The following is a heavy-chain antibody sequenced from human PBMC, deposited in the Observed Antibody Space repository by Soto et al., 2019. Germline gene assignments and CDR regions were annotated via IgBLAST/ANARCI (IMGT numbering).Heavy chain of an antibody. J-gene: IGHJ6*02. V-gene: IGHV1-69*13. D-gene: IGHD3-10*01. CDR2: IIPIFGTA. CDR1: GYTFTSYY. Sequence: VASVKVSCKASGYTFTSYYMHWVRQAPGQGLEWMGGIIPIFGTANYAQKFQGRVTITADESTSTAYMELSSLRSEDTAVYYCAREITMVRGNRGMDVWGQGTTVTVSS. CDR3: AREITMVRGNRGMDV.